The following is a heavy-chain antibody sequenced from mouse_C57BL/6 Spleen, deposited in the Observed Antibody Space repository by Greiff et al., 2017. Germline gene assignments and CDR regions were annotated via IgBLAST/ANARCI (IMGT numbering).Heavy chain of an antibody. CDR3: ARYGGGGYYGSFYGAMDY. V-gene: IGHV1-39*01. CDR2: INPNYGTT. CDR1: GYSFTDYN. J-gene: IGHJ4*01. Sequence: EVQLQESGPELVKPGASVKISCKASGYSFTDYNMNWVKQSNGKSLEWIGVINPNYGTTSYNQKFKGKATLTVDQSSSTAYMQLNSLTSEDSAVYYCARYGGGGYYGSFYGAMDYWGQGTSVTVSS. D-gene: IGHD1-2*01.